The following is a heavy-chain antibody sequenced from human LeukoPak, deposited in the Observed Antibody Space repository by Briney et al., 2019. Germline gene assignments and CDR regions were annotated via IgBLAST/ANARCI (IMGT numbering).Heavy chain of an antibody. CDR1: GYTFTSYY. CDR2: MNPNSGNT. V-gene: IGHV1-8*03. CDR3: ARGTDYYYYYYMDV. Sequence: ASVKVSCKASGYTFTSYYMHWVRQAPGQGLEWMGWMNPNSGNTGYAQKFQGRVTITRNTSISTAYMELSSLRSEDTAVYYCARGTDYYYYYYMDVWGKGTTVTVSS. J-gene: IGHJ6*03.